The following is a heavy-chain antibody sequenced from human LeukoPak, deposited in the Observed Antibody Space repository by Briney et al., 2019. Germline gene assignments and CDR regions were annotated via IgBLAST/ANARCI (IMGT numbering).Heavy chain of an antibody. D-gene: IGHD6-19*01. J-gene: IGHJ5*02. CDR3: VRGIEVAGTFSWFDP. CDR2: INKDGSST. Sequence: PGGSLRLSCAASGFTLSAYWMHWVRQAPGKGLVWLSRINKDGSSTTYADSVKGRFTISRDNAKNTLYLQMNSLRAEDTAIYYCVRGIEVAGTFSWFDPWGQGTLVTVSS. CDR1: GFTLSAYW. V-gene: IGHV3-74*01.